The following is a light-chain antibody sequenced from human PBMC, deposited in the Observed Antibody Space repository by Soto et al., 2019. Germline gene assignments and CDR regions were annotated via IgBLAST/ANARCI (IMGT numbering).Light chain of an antibody. CDR2: DAS. J-gene: IGKJ1*01. CDR1: QRLSSW. V-gene: IGKV1-5*01. Sequence: DIQMTQSPSTLSTSVGDRVTITCRASQRLSSWLAWYQKQPGKAPQLLIYDASSLKRGVPSRFSGSESGTEFTLTISSLQPDDFATYYCQQYNSYWTFGRGTKVDIK. CDR3: QQYNSYWT.